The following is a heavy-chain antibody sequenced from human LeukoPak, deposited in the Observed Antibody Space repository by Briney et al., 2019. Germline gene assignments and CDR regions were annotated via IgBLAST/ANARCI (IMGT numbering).Heavy chain of an antibody. J-gene: IGHJ2*01. CDR1: GFTFSSYE. Sequence: RLGGSLRLSCAASGFTFSSYEMNWVRQAPGKGLEWVSAISGSGGSTYYADSVKGRFTISRDNSKNTLYLQMNSLRAEDTAVYYCAKVLYDSSGYTYYWYFDLWGRGTLVTVSS. CDR2: ISGSGGST. V-gene: IGHV3-23*01. D-gene: IGHD3-22*01. CDR3: AKVLYDSSGYTYYWYFDL.